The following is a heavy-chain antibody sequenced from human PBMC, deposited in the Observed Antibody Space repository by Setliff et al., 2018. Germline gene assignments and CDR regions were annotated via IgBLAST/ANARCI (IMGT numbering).Heavy chain of an antibody. Sequence: SETLSLTCTVSGDSISASYWSWIRQSPGGRLEWIGYIYYRGITKYSPSLNGRVTISADTSKNQFSLTLTSVTAADTAVYYCARVGDRDGYSFLLDYWGQGTPVTVSS. CDR3: ARVGDRDGYSFLLDY. J-gene: IGHJ4*02. V-gene: IGHV4-59*01. D-gene: IGHD3-10*01. CDR2: IYYRGIT. CDR1: GDSISASY.